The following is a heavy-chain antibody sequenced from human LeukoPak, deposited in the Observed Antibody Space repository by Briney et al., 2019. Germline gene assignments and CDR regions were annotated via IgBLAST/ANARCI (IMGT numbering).Heavy chain of an antibody. CDR1: GGSISGYY. CDR2: ILYGGST. D-gene: IGHD4-11*01. Sequence: ASGTLSLTCSVSGGSISGYYWSWIRQPPGKGLEWIAPILYGGSTTYNPSLKSRVTISVDTSKNQFSLKLSSVTAADTAVYYCARQPTAPDYWGQGTLVTVSS. CDR3: ARQPTAPDY. J-gene: IGHJ4*02. V-gene: IGHV4-59*08.